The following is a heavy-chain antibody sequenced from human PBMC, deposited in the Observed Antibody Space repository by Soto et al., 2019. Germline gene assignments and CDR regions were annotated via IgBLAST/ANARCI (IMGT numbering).Heavy chain of an antibody. CDR1: GFTFSSYW. Sequence: EVQLVESGGGLVQPGGSLRLSCAASGFTFSSYWMHWVRQAPGKGLVWVSRIDNAGSSVRYADSVKGRFTISRDNAKNTLYLQMNSLRAEDTAVYYCTRVGGSVSGRDVWGQGTTGTVSS. J-gene: IGHJ6*02. V-gene: IGHV3-74*01. CDR3: TRVGGSVSGRDV. CDR2: IDNAGSSV. D-gene: IGHD1-26*01.